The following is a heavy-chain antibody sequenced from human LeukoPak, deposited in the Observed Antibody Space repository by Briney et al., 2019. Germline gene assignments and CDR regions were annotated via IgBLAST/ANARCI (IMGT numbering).Heavy chain of an antibody. D-gene: IGHD1-26*01. J-gene: IGHJ4*02. CDR1: GFTFSYFW. V-gene: IGHV3-7*05. Sequence: GGSLRLSCAASGFTFSYFWMSWVRQAPGKGLERVANINLDGTEKHYVDSVKGRFTISRDNARKSLYLQMNSLRAEDTAVYYCARDNVGATPFDYWGQGTLVTVSS. CDR3: ARDNVGATPFDY. CDR2: INLDGTEK.